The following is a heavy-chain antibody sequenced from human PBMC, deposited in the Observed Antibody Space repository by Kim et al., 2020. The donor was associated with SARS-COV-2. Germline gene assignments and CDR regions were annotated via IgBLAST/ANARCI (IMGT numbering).Heavy chain of an antibody. CDR1: GFTFDDYA. V-gene: IGHV3-43*02. D-gene: IGHD6-19*01. CDR3: AKDKGGSGWYGSIDY. Sequence: GGSLRLSCAASGFTFDDYAMHWVRQAPGKGLEWVSLISGDGGSTYYADSVKGRFTISRDNSKNSLYLQMNSLRTEDTALYYCAKDKGGSGWYGSIDYWGQGTLVTVSS. CDR2: ISGDGGST. J-gene: IGHJ4*02.